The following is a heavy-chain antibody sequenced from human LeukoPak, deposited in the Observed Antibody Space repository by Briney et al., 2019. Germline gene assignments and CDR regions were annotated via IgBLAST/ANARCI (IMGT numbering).Heavy chain of an antibody. V-gene: IGHV3-53*01. J-gene: IGHJ3*02. CDR2: IYSGGST. D-gene: IGHD1-26*01. CDR1: GFTVSSNY. CDR3: ARVLWELLAFDI. Sequence: SGGSLRLSCAASGFTVSSNYMSWVRQAPGKGLEWVSVIYSGGSTYCADSVKGRFTISRDNSKNTLYLQMNSLRAEDTAVYYCARVLWELLAFDIWGQGTMVTVSS.